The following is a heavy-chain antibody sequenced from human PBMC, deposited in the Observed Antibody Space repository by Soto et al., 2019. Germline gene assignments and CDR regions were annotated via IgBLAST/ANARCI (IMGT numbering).Heavy chain of an antibody. Sequence: ASVKVSCKASGYTFTGYYMHWVRQAPGQGLQWMAWINPNTGGTNYAPKFQGRVTVTRDTSISTAYMELSWLRSDDTAVYYCARDVAIAAKIPMAFHYWGQGTLATVSS. V-gene: IGHV1-2*02. CDR2: INPNTGGT. J-gene: IGHJ4*02. CDR1: GYTFTGYY. CDR3: ARDVAIAAKIPMAFHY. D-gene: IGHD5-12*01.